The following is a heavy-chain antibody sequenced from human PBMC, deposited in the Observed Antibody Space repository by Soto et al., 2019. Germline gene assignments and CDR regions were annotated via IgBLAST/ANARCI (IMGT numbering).Heavy chain of an antibody. Sequence: TSETLSLTCTVSGGSISSYYWSWIRQPPGKGLEWIGYIYYSGSTNYNPSLKSRVTISVDTSKNQFSLKLSSVTAADTAVYYCARGVGYCSGGSCKTFDYWGQGTRVTVSS. CDR2: IYYSGST. J-gene: IGHJ4*02. D-gene: IGHD2-15*01. V-gene: IGHV4-59*01. CDR1: GGSISSYY. CDR3: ARGVGYCSGGSCKTFDY.